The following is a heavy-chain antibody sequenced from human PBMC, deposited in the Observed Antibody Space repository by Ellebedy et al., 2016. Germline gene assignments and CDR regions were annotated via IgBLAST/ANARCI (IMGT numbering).Heavy chain of an antibody. CDR3: AKGGVDSSGWYTQLSWFDP. Sequence: GESLKIPXAASGFTFSSYAMSWVRQAPGKGLEWVSAISGSGGSTYYADSVKGRFTIPRDNSKNTLYLQMNSLRAEDTAVYYCAKGGVDSSGWYTQLSWFDPWGQGTLVTVSS. D-gene: IGHD6-19*01. CDR2: ISGSGGST. V-gene: IGHV3-23*01. J-gene: IGHJ5*02. CDR1: GFTFSSYA.